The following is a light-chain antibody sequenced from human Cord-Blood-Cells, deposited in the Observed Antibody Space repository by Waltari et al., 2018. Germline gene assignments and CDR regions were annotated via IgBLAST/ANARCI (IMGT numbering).Light chain of an antibody. Sequence: SYELTQPPSVSVSPVQTARITCSGDALPKQHAYWYQQKPGQAPVLVIDKDSARPSVIPGLFSGSSSWTTVTLTISGVQAEDDADYYCQSADSSGTYVVFGGGTKLTVL. V-gene: IGLV3-25*02. CDR1: ALPKQH. J-gene: IGLJ2*01. CDR2: KDS. CDR3: QSADSSGTYVV.